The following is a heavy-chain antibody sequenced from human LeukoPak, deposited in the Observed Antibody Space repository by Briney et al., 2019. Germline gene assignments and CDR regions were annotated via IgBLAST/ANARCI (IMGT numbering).Heavy chain of an antibody. D-gene: IGHD3-9*01. CDR3: ARVLRYRVGFDY. J-gene: IGHJ4*02. V-gene: IGHV4-4*07. CDR2: IYSSGST. Sequence: SETLSLTCTVSGDSINSFYWSWIRQPAGKGLEWIGHIYSSGSTNYSPSLKSRVTMSVDTSKNQFSLKLSSVTAADTAVYYCARVLRYRVGFDYWGQGTLVTVSS. CDR1: GDSINSFY.